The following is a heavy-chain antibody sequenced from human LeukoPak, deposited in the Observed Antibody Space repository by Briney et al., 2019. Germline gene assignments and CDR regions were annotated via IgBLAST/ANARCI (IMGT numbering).Heavy chain of an antibody. CDR1: GGSFSGYY. J-gene: IGHJ4*02. CDR2: IFNSGRT. V-gene: IGHV4-34*12. CDR3: AGSSSSSSLDY. Sequence: SETLSLTCAVYGGSFSGYYWSWIRQPPGKGLEWIGDIFNSGRTNYNPSLKSRVTISVDTSKNQFSLKLSSVTAADTAVYYCAGSSSSSSLDYWGQGTLVTVSS. D-gene: IGHD6-6*01.